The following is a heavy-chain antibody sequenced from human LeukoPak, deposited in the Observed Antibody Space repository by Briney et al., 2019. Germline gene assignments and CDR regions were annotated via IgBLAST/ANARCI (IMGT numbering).Heavy chain of an antibody. CDR3: ARGGGIVGATYHQFDY. CDR2: IKPNSGGK. D-gene: IGHD1-26*01. Sequence: ASVKVSCMPSGYTFTGYYMQWVRQAPGQRLERMGWIKPNSGGKNYAQKFQGRVPMTRDTSISTAYMELSRLRSDDTAVYYCARGGGIVGATYHQFDYWGQGTLVTVSS. J-gene: IGHJ4*02. V-gene: IGHV1-2*02. CDR1: GYTFTGYY.